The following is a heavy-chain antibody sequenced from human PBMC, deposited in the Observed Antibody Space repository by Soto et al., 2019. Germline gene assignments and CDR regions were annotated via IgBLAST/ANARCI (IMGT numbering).Heavy chain of an antibody. J-gene: IGHJ6*02. CDR2: IYYSGST. Sequence: PSETLSLTCTVSGGSISSGDYYWSWIRQPPGKGLEWIGYIYYSGSTYYNPSLKSRVTISVDTSKNQFSLEQSSVTAADTAVYYCARADTQYCYYGMDVWGQGTTVTVSS. CDR1: GGSISSGDYY. CDR3: ARADTQYCYYGMDV. V-gene: IGHV4-30-4*01.